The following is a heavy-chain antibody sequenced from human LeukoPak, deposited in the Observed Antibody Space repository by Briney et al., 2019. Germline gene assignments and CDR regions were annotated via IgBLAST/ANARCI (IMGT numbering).Heavy chain of an antibody. CDR1: GYTFTSYY. J-gene: IGHJ4*02. D-gene: IGHD4-17*01. Sequence: ASVKVSCKASGYTFTSYYMHWVRQAPGQGLEWMGIINPSGGSTSYAQKFQGRVTMTRDTSTSTVYMELSSLRSEDTAVYYCARPLNDYGDWKLLDSWGQGTLVTVSS. V-gene: IGHV1-46*01. CDR3: ARPLNDYGDWKLLDS. CDR2: INPSGGST.